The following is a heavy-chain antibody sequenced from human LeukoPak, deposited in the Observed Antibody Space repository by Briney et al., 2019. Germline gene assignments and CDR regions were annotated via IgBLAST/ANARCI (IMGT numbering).Heavy chain of an antibody. V-gene: IGHV1-69*13. CDR2: IIPIFGTA. CDR3: ARVWDPAFDI. CDR1: GGTFSSYA. Sequence: AASVKVSCKASGGTFSSYAISWVRQAPGQGLEWMGGIIPIFGTANYAQKFQGRVTITADESTSTAYMELSSLRSEDTAVYYCARVWDPAFDIWGQGTMVTVSS. J-gene: IGHJ3*02. D-gene: IGHD1-26*01.